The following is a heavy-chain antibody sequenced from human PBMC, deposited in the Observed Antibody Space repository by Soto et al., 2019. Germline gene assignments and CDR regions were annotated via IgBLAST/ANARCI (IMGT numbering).Heavy chain of an antibody. CDR3: ARRHHSMDL. CDR2: INTSGSTT. CDR1: GFTFSDHY. V-gene: IGHV3-11*04. Sequence: QVQLVESGGGLAKPGGSLRLSCADSGFTFSDHYMTWIRQAPGKGLEWISYINTSGSTTDYADSVRGRFTISRDNAGNSLYLQMNGLRAEDTSLYYCARRHHSMDLWGQGATVTISS. J-gene: IGHJ6*02.